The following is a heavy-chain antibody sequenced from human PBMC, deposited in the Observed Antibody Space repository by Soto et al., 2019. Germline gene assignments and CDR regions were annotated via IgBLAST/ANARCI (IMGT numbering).Heavy chain of an antibody. V-gene: IGHV1-69*13. CDR3: ARELTAMVPNYFDY. Sequence: SVKVSCKASGGTFSSYAISWVRQAPGQGLEWMGGIIPIFGTANYAQKFQGRVTITADESTSTAYMELSSLRSEDTAVYYCARELTAMVPNYFDYWGQGTLVTVSS. J-gene: IGHJ4*02. CDR1: GGTFSSYA. D-gene: IGHD5-18*01. CDR2: IIPIFGTA.